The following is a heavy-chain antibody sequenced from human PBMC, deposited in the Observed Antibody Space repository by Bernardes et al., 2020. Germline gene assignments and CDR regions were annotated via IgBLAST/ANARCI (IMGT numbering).Heavy chain of an antibody. CDR3: AREVLEIARRFFDY. CDR2: LYSGGGT. Sequence: GGSLRLSCAASGFSVSNNYMNWVRQAPGKGLVWVSVLYSGGGTSYDDAAKGRLTISTDNSKNKVYFQMNSLGAEDTAVYYCAREVLEIARRFFDYWGQGTLVTVSS. CDR1: GFSVSNNY. D-gene: IGHD3-3*01. V-gene: IGHV3-53*01. J-gene: IGHJ4*02.